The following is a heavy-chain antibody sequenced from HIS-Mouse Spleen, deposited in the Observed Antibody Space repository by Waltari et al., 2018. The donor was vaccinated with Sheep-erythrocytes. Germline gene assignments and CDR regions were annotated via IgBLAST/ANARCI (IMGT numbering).Heavy chain of an antibody. V-gene: IGHV3-21*01. CDR3: ARVASGATFDY. CDR2: ISSSSSYI. J-gene: IGHJ4*02. D-gene: IGHD1-26*01. Sequence: EVQLVESGGGLVKPGGSLRLSCAASGFTFSSYSMNWVRQAPGKVVEWVSSISSSSSYIYYADSGKGRFTISRDNAKNSLYLQMNSLRAEDTAVYYCARVASGATFDYWGQGTLVTVSS. CDR1: GFTFSSYS.